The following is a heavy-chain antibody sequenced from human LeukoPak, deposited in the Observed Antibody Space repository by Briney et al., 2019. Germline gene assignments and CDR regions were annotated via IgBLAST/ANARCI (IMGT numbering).Heavy chain of an antibody. J-gene: IGHJ4*02. D-gene: IGHD3-22*01. CDR2: ISSGSGYT. CDR3: ATHDSSGFYYYFHY. V-gene: IGHV3-21*05. CDR1: GFTFSSYN. Sequence: PGGSLRLSCAASGFTFSSYNMNWVRQVPGKGLEWVSYISSGSGYTKYADSVKGRFTISRDNSKNTLYLQMNSLRAEDTAVYYCATHDSSGFYYYFHYWGQGTLVTVSS.